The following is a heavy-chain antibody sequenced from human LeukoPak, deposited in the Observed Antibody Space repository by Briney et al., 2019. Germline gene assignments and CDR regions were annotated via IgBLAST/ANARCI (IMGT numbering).Heavy chain of an antibody. D-gene: IGHD6-6*01. Sequence: ASVKVSCKASGYTFTSYYMHWVRQAPGQGLEWMGWINPNSGGTNYAQKFQGRVTMTRDTSISTAYMELSRLRSDDTAVYYCARPMAEYSSSFLAPLDPWGQGTLVTVSS. CDR2: INPNSGGT. V-gene: IGHV1-2*02. CDR3: ARPMAEYSSSFLAPLDP. CDR1: GYTFTSYY. J-gene: IGHJ5*02.